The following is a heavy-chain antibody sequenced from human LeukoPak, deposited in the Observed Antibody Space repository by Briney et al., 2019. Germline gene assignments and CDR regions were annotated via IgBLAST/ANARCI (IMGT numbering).Heavy chain of an antibody. Sequence: GGSLRLSCAASRFTFSTYWMHWVRQAPGKGLVWVSRINSDGSSTGYADSVKGRFTISRDNAKNTLYLQMNSLRAEDTALYYCTRATVTSLIDYWGQGTLVTVSS. J-gene: IGHJ4*02. V-gene: IGHV3-74*01. CDR3: TRATVTSLIDY. D-gene: IGHD4-11*01. CDR1: RFTFSTYW. CDR2: INSDGSST.